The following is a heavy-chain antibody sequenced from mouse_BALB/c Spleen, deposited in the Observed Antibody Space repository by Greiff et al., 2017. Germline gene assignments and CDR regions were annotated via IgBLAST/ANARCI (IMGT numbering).Heavy chain of an antibody. D-gene: IGHD2-3*01. Sequence: QVQLQQSGAELVRPGTSVKISCKASGYTFTNYWLGWVKQRPGHGLEWIGDIYPGGGYTNYNEKFKGKATLTADTSSSTAYMQLSSLTSEDSAVYFCARAEDGYYRGAMDYWGQGTSVTVSS. CDR1: GYTFTNYW. CDR2: IYPGGGYT. CDR3: ARAEDGYYRGAMDY. J-gene: IGHJ4*01. V-gene: IGHV1-63*02.